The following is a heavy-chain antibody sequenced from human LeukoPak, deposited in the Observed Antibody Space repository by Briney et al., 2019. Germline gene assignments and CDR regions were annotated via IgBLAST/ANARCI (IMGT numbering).Heavy chain of an antibody. CDR3: VRDLGGSSGWSH. Sequence: PGGSLRLSCTASGFTFSNYWMHWVRQAPGKGQVWVSRINSDGSSTDHADSVKGRFTISRDNAKNTLYLQMNSLRGEDTAVYYCVRDLGGSSGWSHWGQGTLVTVSS. D-gene: IGHD6-19*01. CDR2: INSDGSST. V-gene: IGHV3-74*01. J-gene: IGHJ4*02. CDR1: GFTFSNYW.